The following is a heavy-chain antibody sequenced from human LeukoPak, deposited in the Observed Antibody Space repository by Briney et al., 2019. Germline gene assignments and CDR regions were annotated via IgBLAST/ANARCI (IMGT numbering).Heavy chain of an antibody. Sequence: ASVKVSCKASGYTFTSYYMHWVRQAPGQGLQWMGITNPSGASTIYAQKFQGRVTMTRDTSTSTVYMELSSLNSEDTAVYYCARRNMDVWGQGTTVTVSS. V-gene: IGHV1-46*01. J-gene: IGHJ6*02. CDR2: TNPSGAST. CDR3: ARRNMDV. D-gene: IGHD1-14*01. CDR1: GYTFTSYY.